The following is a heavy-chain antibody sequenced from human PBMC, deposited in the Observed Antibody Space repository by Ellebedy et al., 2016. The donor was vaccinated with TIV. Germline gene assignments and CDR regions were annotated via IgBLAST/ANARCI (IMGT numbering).Heavy chain of an antibody. CDR2: MSSSSSYI. CDR3: AKGSGSYYSQGFDY. D-gene: IGHD1-26*01. Sequence: GESLKISCAASGFTFSSYRMNWVRQAPGKGLEWVSSMSSSSSYIYYADSVKGRFTISRDNAKNSLYLQMNSLRAEDTALYYCAKGSGSYYSQGFDYWGQGTLVTVSS. J-gene: IGHJ4*02. CDR1: GFTFSSYR. V-gene: IGHV3-21*04.